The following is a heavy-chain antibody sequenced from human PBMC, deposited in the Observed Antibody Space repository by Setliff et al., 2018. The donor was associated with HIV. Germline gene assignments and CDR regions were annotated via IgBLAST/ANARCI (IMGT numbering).Heavy chain of an antibody. CDR3: ARIPRRGRYCSGGSCYSRYGMDV. CDR2: INHSGST. V-gene: IGHV4-34*01. CDR1: GGSFSGYY. D-gene: IGHD2-15*01. Sequence: PSETLSLTCAVYGGSFSGYYWSWIRQPPGKGLEWIGEINHSGSTNYNPSLKSRVTISVDTSKNQFSLKLSSVTAADTAAYYCARIPRRGRYCSGGSCYSRYGMDVWGQGTTVTVSS. J-gene: IGHJ6*02.